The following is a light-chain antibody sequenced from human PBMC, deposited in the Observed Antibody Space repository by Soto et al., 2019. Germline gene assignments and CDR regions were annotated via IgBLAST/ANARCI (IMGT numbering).Light chain of an antibody. CDR1: QSISSW. J-gene: IGKJ2*01. CDR2: AAS. CDR3: QQSYSMPYA. V-gene: IGKV1-39*01. Sequence: DIQMTQSPSTLSASVGDRVTITCRASQSISSWLAWYQQKPGKAPKLLVYAASTLQTGVPSRFTGSGSGTDFTLTIISLQPEDYATYFCQQSYSMPYAFGPGTK.